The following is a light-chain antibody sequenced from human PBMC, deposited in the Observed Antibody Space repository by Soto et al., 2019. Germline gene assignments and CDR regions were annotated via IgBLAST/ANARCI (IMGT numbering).Light chain of an antibody. CDR3: ASWDDSLNGVV. V-gene: IGLV1-40*01. CDR1: SSNIGAGSS. Sequence: QSVLTQPPSVSGAPGESVTISCAGSSSNIGAGSSVHWYQQLPGTAPKLLINGNTNRPSGVPDRFYGSKSGTSASLAISGLQSEDEADYHCASWDDSLNGVVFGGGTKLTVL. J-gene: IGLJ2*01. CDR2: GNT.